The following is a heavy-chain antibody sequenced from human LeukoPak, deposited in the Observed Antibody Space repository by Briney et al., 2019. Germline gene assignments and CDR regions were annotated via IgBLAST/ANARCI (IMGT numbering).Heavy chain of an antibody. V-gene: IGHV1-18*01. D-gene: IGHD6-6*01. CDR2: TSGDNVNT. CDR1: GYSFINYG. CDR3: VRDWEWKAARNLFDP. Sequence: ASVKVSCKPSGYSFINYGISWVRQARGQGLEWMGWTSGDNVNTYYAQKFLGRVIMTTETSTTTAYMELRSLRPDDTAVYYCVRDWEWKAARNLFDPWGQGTRVTVSS. J-gene: IGHJ5*02.